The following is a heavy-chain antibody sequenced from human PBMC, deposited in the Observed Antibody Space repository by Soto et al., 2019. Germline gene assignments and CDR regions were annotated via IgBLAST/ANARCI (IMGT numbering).Heavy chain of an antibody. V-gene: IGHV1-8*01. D-gene: IGHD6-19*01. CDR2: MNPNSGNT. CDR1: GYTFTSYD. Sequence: ASVKVSCTASGYTFTSYDINWVRQATGQGLEWMGWMNPNSGNTGYAQKFQGRVTMTRNTSISTAYMELSSLRSEDTAVYYCARGLGGSGWYLDYYYYYMDVWGKGTTVTVSS. CDR3: ARGLGGSGWYLDYYYYYMDV. J-gene: IGHJ6*03.